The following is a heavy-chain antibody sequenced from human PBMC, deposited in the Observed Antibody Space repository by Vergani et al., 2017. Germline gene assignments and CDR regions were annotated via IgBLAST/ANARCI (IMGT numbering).Heavy chain of an antibody. D-gene: IGHD1-7*01. V-gene: IGHV3-21*01. Sequence: EVQLVESGGGLVKPGGSLRLSCAASGFTFSSYSMNWVRQAPGKGLEWVSSISSSSSYIYYADSVKGRFTISRDNAKNSLYLQMNSLRAEDTALYYCAGDLSWNYSFNDWGQGTLVTVSS. CDR2: ISSSSSYI. CDR3: AGDLSWNYSFND. J-gene: IGHJ4*02. CDR1: GFTFSSYS.